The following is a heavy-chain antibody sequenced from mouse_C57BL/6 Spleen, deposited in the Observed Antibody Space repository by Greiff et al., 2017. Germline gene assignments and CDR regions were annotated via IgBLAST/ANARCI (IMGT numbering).Heavy chain of an antibody. Sequence: DVHLVESGGGLVKPGGSLKLSCAASGFTFSSYAMSWVRQTPEKRLEWVATISDGGSYTYYPDNVKGRFTISRDNAKNNLYLQMSHLKSEDTAMYYCARDDESYAMDYWGQGTSVTVSS. J-gene: IGHJ4*01. V-gene: IGHV5-4*01. CDR1: GFTFSSYA. CDR3: ARDDESYAMDY. D-gene: IGHD2-3*01. CDR2: ISDGGSYT.